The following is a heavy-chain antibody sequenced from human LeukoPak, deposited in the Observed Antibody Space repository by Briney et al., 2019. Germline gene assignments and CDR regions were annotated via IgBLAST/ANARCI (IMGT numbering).Heavy chain of an antibody. D-gene: IGHD2-2*01. CDR1: GFTFSSYG. Sequence: GRSLRLSCAASGFTFSSYGMHWVRQAPGKGLEWVAVISYDGSNKYYADSVKGRFTISRDNSKNTLYLQMNSLRAEDTAVYYCAKDFRSVRIRYQLLCEPDYWGQGTLVTVSS. CDR2: ISYDGSNK. CDR3: AKDFRSVRIRYQLLCEPDY. J-gene: IGHJ4*02. V-gene: IGHV3-30*18.